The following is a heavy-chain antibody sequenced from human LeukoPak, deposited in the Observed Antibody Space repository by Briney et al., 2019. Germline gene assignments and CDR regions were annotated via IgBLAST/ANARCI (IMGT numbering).Heavy chain of an antibody. Sequence: SETLSLTCTVSGGSISSYFWSWIRQPPGKGLEWIGSIYYSGSADYNPSLKSRVTISVDTSKNQFSLKLSSVTAADTAVYYCARDRGYSRSWSLRAFEIWGQGTMVTVSS. J-gene: IGHJ3*02. CDR2: IYYSGSA. CDR3: ARDRGYSRSWSLRAFEI. V-gene: IGHV4-59*01. CDR1: GGSISSYF. D-gene: IGHD6-13*01.